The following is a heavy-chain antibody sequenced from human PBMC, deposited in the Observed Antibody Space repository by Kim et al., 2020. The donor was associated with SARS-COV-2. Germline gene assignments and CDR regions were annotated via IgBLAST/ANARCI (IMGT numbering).Heavy chain of an antibody. V-gene: IGHV3-48*02. CDR3: ARCPLSMTMVRGMITTTIVNNHKMNA. D-gene: IGHD3-10*01. Sequence: GGSLRLSCTVSGFNFNSYSMNWVRQAPGKGLEWVSYISSSSSTVYYAGSVRGRFTISRDNAKNSLFLQMNSLRDDDTADYYCARCPLSMTMVRGMITTTIVNNHKMNAWGKGT. J-gene: IGHJ6*03. CDR2: ISSSSSTV. CDR1: GFNFNSYS.